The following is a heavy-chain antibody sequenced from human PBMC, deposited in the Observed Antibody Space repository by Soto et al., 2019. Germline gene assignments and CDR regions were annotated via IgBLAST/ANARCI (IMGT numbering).Heavy chain of an antibody. J-gene: IGHJ6*02. V-gene: IGHV1-2*04. CDR1: GYTFTGYY. CDR3: ARDLGDIVVVPAANYYYYGMDV. Sequence: GASVKVSCKASGYTFTGYYMHWVRQAPGQGLEWMGWINPNSGGTNYAQKFQGWVTMTRDTSISTAYMELSRLRSDDTAVYYCARDLGDIVVVPAANYYYYGMDVWGQGTTVTVSS. CDR2: INPNSGGT. D-gene: IGHD2-2*01.